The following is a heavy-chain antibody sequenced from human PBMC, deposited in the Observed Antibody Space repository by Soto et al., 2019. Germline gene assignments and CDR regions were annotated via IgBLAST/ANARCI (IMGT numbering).Heavy chain of an antibody. Sequence: GGSLRLSCAASGFTFSSYGMHWVRQAPGKGLEWVAVIWYDGSNKYYADSVKGRFTISRDNSKNTLYLQMNSLRAEDTAVYYCARDLPPNYGRGHEYYFDYWGQGTLVTVSS. D-gene: IGHD4-17*01. V-gene: IGHV3-33*01. CDR2: IWYDGSNK. CDR3: ARDLPPNYGRGHEYYFDY. J-gene: IGHJ4*02. CDR1: GFTFSSYG.